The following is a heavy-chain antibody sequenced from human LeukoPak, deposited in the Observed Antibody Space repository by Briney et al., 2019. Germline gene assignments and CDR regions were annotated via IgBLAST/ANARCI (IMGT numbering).Heavy chain of an antibody. J-gene: IGHJ6*02. CDR3: AKDRDIILTGHGMDV. D-gene: IGHD3-9*01. Sequence: GGSLRLSCAASGFSVVSYYMTWVRQAPGKGLEWVSVIYSGGAAFYTDSVKGRFTISRDNSKNTLYLQMNNLRAEDTAVYYCAKDRDIILTGHGMDVWGQGTTVTVSS. CDR2: IYSGGAA. V-gene: IGHV3-53*01. CDR1: GFSVVSYY.